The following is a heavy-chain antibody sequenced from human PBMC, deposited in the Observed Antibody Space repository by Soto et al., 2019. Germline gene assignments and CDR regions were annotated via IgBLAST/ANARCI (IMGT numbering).Heavy chain of an antibody. Sequence: EVQLVESGGGLVQPGGSLRLSCAASGFIVSSNYMSWVRQAPGKGLEWVSVIYSGGSTYYADSVKGRFTISRDNSKNTLYLQMNSLRAEDTAVYYCAREAGEMATMIFDYWGQGTLVTVSS. CDR3: AREAGEMATMIFDY. CDR2: IYSGGST. J-gene: IGHJ4*02. V-gene: IGHV3-66*01. CDR1: GFIVSSNY. D-gene: IGHD5-12*01.